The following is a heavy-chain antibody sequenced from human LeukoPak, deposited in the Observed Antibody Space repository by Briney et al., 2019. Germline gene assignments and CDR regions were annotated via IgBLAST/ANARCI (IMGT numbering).Heavy chain of an antibody. V-gene: IGHV1-2*02. J-gene: IGHJ4*02. CDR1: GYTFTGYY. Sequence: ASVKVSCKASGYTFTGYYMHWVRQAPGQGLEWMGWINPNSGGTNYAQKFQGRVTMTRDTSINTAYMELNRLRSDDTAVYYCARETVRITMVRGPFNYWGQGTLVTVSS. CDR3: ARETVRITMVRGPFNY. CDR2: INPNSGGT. D-gene: IGHD3-10*01.